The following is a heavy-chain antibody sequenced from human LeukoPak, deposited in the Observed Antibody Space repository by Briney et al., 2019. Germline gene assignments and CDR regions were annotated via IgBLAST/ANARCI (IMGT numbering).Heavy chain of an antibody. CDR1: GLTFSSYA. Sequence: GGSLRLSCAASGLTFSSYAMSWVRQAPGKGLKWVSAIRSSGGSTYYADSVKGRFTISRDNSKNTLYLQMNSLRAEDTAVYYCAKDLEIGYSSGWYRRFYYYYMDVWGKGTTVTVSS. J-gene: IGHJ6*03. CDR2: IRSSGGST. CDR3: AKDLEIGYSSGWYRRFYYYYMDV. D-gene: IGHD6-19*01. V-gene: IGHV3-23*01.